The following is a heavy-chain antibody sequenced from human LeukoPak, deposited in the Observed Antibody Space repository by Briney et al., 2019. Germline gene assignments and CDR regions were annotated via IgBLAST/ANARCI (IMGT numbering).Heavy chain of an antibody. D-gene: IGHD2-15*01. J-gene: IGHJ4*02. Sequence: PGGSLRLSCAASVFTFSSSAMSWVRQVPGKGLEWVSGISASGGSTYYADSVRGRFTISRDNSKNTLYLQMNSLRAEDTAVYYCARGGPIYCSGDSCYPGDYWGQGTLVTVSS. CDR2: ISASGGST. CDR1: VFTFSSSA. CDR3: ARGGPIYCSGDSCYPGDY. V-gene: IGHV3-23*01.